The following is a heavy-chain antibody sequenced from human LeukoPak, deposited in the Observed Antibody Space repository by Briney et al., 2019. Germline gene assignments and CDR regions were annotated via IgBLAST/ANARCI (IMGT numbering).Heavy chain of an antibody. Sequence: GGSLRLSCAASGFTSSNYWMLWVRQAPGKGLVWVSRIERDGSSTRYADPVKGRFLMSRDNAKNTVDLQMNSLRAEDTAVYYCARAAYSSSPDYWGQGALVTVSS. CDR1: GFTSSNYW. V-gene: IGHV3-74*01. J-gene: IGHJ4*02. CDR2: IERDGSST. CDR3: ARAAYSSSPDY. D-gene: IGHD6-6*01.